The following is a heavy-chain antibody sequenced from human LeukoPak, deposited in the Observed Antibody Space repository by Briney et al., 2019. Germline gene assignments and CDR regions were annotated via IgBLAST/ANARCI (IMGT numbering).Heavy chain of an antibody. J-gene: IGHJ5*02. CDR2: ISGSGGST. CDR3: ATTRGDYYDSSGYPVP. CDR1: GFTFSSYA. Sequence: GGSLRLSCSASGFTFSSYAMSWVRQAPGKGLEWVSAISGSGGSTYYADSVKGRFTISRENSKNTLYLQMNSLRAEDTAVYYCATTRGDYYDSSGYPVPWGQGTLVTVSS. D-gene: IGHD3-22*01. V-gene: IGHV3-23*01.